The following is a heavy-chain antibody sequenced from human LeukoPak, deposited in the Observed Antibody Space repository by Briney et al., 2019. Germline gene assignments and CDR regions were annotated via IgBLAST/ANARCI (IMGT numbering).Heavy chain of an antibody. D-gene: IGHD5-18*01. CDR3: ARAVDTAMPDAFDI. CDR2: ISSSSSYI. CDR1: GFTFSDYY. J-gene: IGHJ3*02. V-gene: IGHV3-11*06. Sequence: GGSLRLSCAASGFTFSDYYMSWIRQAPGKGLEWVSSISSSSSYIYYADSVKGRFTISRDNAKNSLYLQMNSLRAEDTAVYYCARAVDTAMPDAFDIWGQGTMVTVSS.